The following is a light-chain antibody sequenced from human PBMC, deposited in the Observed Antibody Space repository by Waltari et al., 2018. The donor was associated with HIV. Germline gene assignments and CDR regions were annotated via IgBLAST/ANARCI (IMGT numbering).Light chain of an antibody. CDR3: TAWDSSLNGWV. Sequence: QAGLTQPPSMSTGLGQTATLNCRGDSNNIGYQGEDWVQHRQGRPPKLLSHRNNSLPSGISDRFSAFRSGDTAFLTISGLQSEDEADYFCTAWDSSLNGWVFGGGTHLTLL. V-gene: IGLV10-54*04. CDR2: RNN. J-gene: IGLJ3*02. CDR1: SNNIGYQG.